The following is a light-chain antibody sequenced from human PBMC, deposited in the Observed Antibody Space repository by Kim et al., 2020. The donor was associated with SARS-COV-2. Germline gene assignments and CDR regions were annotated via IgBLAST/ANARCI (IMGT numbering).Light chain of an antibody. J-gene: IGLJ2*01. CDR2: YDS. CDR1: NIGSKS. V-gene: IGLV3-21*04. CDR3: QVWDSSSDHLVV. Sequence: PGKTARITCGGNNIGSKSVHWYQQKPGQAPVLVIYYDSDRPSGIPERFSGSNSGNTATLTISRVEAGDEADYYGQVWDSSSDHLVVFGGGTQLTVL.